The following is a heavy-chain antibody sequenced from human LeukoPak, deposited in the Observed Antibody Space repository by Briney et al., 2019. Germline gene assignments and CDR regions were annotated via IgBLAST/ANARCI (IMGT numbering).Heavy chain of an antibody. CDR2: INPNSGGT. Sequence: ASVKVSCKASGYTFTGYYMHWVRQAPGQGLEWMGWINPNSGGTNYAQKFQGRVTMTRDTSISTAYMELSRLRSDDTAVYYCARIGEWVDYYGSGSYYKAGFDYWGRGTLVTVSS. J-gene: IGHJ4*02. CDR3: ARIGEWVDYYGSGSYYKAGFDY. V-gene: IGHV1-2*02. D-gene: IGHD3-10*01. CDR1: GYTFTGYY.